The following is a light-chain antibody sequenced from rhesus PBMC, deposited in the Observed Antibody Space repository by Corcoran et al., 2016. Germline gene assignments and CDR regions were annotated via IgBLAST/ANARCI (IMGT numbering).Light chain of an antibody. Sequence: EIVMTQSPATLSLSPGETATISCRTSQIVSSYLAWYQQKPGQAPRLLIYGASSRATGIPARFSGSGFGTDFTLTISSLGPEDFAVYYCQETSNLSPYSFGQGTKVEIK. CDR1: QIVSSY. CDR2: GAS. V-gene: IGKV3-31*02. CDR3: QETSNLSPYS. J-gene: IGKJ2*01.